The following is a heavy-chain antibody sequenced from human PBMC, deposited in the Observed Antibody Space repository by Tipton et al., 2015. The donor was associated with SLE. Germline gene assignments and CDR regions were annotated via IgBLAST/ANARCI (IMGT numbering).Heavy chain of an antibody. V-gene: IGHV3-23*01. CDR3: AKAPKSYYGSGSYFHY. CDR1: GFTFSSYA. Sequence: SLRLSCAASGFTFSSYAMSWVRQAPGKGLEWVSAISGSGGSTYYADSVKGRFTISRDNSKNTLYLQMSSLRAEDTAVYYCAKAPKSYYGSGSYFHYWGQGTLVTVSS. CDR2: ISGSGGST. D-gene: IGHD3-10*01. J-gene: IGHJ4*02.